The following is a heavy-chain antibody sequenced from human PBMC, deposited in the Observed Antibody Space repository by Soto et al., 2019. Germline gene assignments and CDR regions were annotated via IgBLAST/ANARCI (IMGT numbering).Heavy chain of an antibody. J-gene: IGHJ6*02. CDR2: MTSSDGRI. CDR1: GFTFNSSA. V-gene: IGHV3-23*01. CDR3: AKALRGGMGV. Sequence: EVHLLESGGGLVQPGGSLRLSCEASGFTFNSSAMSWVRQAPGKGLEWVSLMTSSDGRIYYADSVKGRFTISRDNSKNTPYLQMNSLRADDTAVYYCAKALRGGMGVWGQGTTVTVSS.